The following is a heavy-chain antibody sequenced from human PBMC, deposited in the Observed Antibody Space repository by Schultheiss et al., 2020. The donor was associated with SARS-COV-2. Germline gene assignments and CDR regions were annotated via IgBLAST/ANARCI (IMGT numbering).Heavy chain of an antibody. CDR2: IYHTGGT. CDR3: ARVVACSSTTCYGGFLDY. Sequence: SWVRQAPGKGLEWIAEIYHTGGTNYNPSLKSRVTISVDKSKNQFSLRLSSVTAADTAVYYCARVVACSSTTCYGGFLDYWGQGTLVTVSS. D-gene: IGHD2-2*01. J-gene: IGHJ4*02. V-gene: IGHV4-4*02.